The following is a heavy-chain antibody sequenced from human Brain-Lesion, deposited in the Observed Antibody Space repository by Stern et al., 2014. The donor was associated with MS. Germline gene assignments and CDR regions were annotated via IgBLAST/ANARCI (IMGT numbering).Heavy chain of an antibody. CDR1: GFSFSRYA. CDR2: ISFDERMQ. Sequence: VQLVQSGGGVAQPGRALRVSCTASGFSFSRYALHWVRQAPGKGLEWVAGISFDERMQHYGDSVKGRFTISRDNSKNILYLQMNSLRPEDTALYYCTRDAAIFGVNYAFDIWGRGTLVTVSS. V-gene: IGHV3-30*01. D-gene: IGHD3-3*02. J-gene: IGHJ3*02. CDR3: TRDAAIFGVNYAFDI.